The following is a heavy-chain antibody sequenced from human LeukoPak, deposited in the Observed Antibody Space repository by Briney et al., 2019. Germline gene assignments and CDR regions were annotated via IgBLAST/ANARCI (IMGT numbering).Heavy chain of an antibody. CDR1: GYTFTDYY. CDR3: ATVPYDFSSGYSTVNDY. Sequence: ASVKVSCKVSGYTFTDYYMHWVQQAPGKGLEWMGLDDPEDGETIYAEKFQGRVTITADTSTDTAYMELSSLRSEDTAVYYCATVPYDFSSGYSTVNDYWGQGTLVTVSS. J-gene: IGHJ4*02. D-gene: IGHD3-3*01. V-gene: IGHV1-69-2*01. CDR2: DDPEDGET.